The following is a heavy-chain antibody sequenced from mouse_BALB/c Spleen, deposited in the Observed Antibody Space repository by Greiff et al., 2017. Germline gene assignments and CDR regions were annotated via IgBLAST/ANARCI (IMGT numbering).Heavy chain of an antibody. CDR3: ASSGTSTDAMDY. D-gene: IGHD1-3*01. J-gene: IGHJ4*01. V-gene: IGHV1-67*01. CDR1: GYTFTDDA. CDR2: ISIYYDNT. Sequence: VQLQQSGPELVRPGESVKISCKGSGYTFTDDAMHWVKQSHAKSLEWIGVISIYYDNTNYNQKFKGKATMTVDKSSSPAYMDLARLTSEDSAIYYCASSGTSTDAMDYWGQGTLVTVSS.